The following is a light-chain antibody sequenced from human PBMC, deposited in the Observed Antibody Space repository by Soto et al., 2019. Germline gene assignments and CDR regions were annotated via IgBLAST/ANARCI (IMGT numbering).Light chain of an antibody. CDR1: QTISSW. J-gene: IGKJ1*01. CDR2: KAS. Sequence: DIQMTQSPSTLSGSVGDRVTITCRASQTISSWLAWYQQKPGKAHKLLIYKASTLKSGVPSRFSGSGSGTEFTLTISSLQPDDFATYYGQHYNSYSEAFGKGTKVELK. CDR3: QHYNSYSEA. V-gene: IGKV1-5*03.